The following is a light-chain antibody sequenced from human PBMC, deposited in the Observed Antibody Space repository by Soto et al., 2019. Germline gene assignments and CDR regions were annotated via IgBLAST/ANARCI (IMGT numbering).Light chain of an antibody. CDR3: QQIYITPYT. CDR1: QSISSY. CDR2: VSS. J-gene: IGKJ2*01. Sequence: DIQMTQSSSSLSVSVGDRVSITCRASQSISSYLNWYQQKPGEAPKLLIYVSSNLQSGVPSRFSGSGSGTEFTLTISSLQPEDFATYYCQQIYITPYTFGQGTKLEIK. V-gene: IGKV1-39*01.